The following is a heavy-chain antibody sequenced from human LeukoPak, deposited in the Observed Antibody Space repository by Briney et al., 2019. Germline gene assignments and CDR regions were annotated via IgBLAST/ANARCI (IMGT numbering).Heavy chain of an antibody. J-gene: IGHJ4*02. CDR3: ARDLTGTGDY. CDR2: ITSNGGTT. Sequence: GGSLRLSCDASGFTFSSYAMHWLRQAPGKGLEYVSSITSNGGTTYYADSVKGRFTISRGNSKNTLYLQMGSLRAEDMAVYYCARDLTGTGDYWGQGTLVTVSS. CDR1: GFTFSSYA. V-gene: IGHV3-64*02. D-gene: IGHD1-20*01.